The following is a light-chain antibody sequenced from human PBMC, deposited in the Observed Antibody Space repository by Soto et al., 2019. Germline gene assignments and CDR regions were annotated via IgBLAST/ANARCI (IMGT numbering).Light chain of an antibody. CDR1: QSVSSN. Sequence: EIVMTQSPATLSVSPGERATLSCRASQSVSSNFAWYQQKPGQAPRLLIYGASTKATGIPARFSGSGSGKAFTLTISSLQSEDFAVYYCQQYNNWPALYTFGQGTKLEIK. J-gene: IGKJ2*01. V-gene: IGKV3-15*01. CDR3: QQYNNWPALYT. CDR2: GAS.